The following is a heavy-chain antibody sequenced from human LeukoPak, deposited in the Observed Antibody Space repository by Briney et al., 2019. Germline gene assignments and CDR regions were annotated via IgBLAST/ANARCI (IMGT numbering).Heavy chain of an antibody. D-gene: IGHD2-2*01. Sequence: PSETLSLTCTVSGGSISSYYWSWIRQSPGKGLEWIGYIYYSGSTNYNPSLKSRATISVDTSKNQFSLKLSSVTAADTAVYYCATALSSGAFDIWGQGTMVTVSS. CDR3: ATALSSGAFDI. J-gene: IGHJ3*02. CDR2: IYYSGST. CDR1: GGSISSYY. V-gene: IGHV4-59*01.